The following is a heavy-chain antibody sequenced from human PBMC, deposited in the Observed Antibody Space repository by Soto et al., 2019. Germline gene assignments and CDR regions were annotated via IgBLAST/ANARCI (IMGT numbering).Heavy chain of an antibody. D-gene: IGHD3-10*01. CDR3: ARDGSGIWFGELSHFDN. V-gene: IGHV1-46*03. CDR1: GFTFTSYY. Sequence: ASVKVSCKASGFTFTSYYIHWVRQAPGQGLEWMGIINPSGGRTSYAQKFQGRVTMTRDTSTSTVYMDLSSLRSEDTAVYYCARDGSGIWFGELSHFDNCGQGTLVPVSS. J-gene: IGHJ4*02. CDR2: INPSGGRT.